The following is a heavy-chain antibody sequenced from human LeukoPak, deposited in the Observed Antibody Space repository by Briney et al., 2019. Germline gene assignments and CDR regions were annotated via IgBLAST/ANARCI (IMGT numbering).Heavy chain of an antibody. CDR3: AKIGVGGNSRPPADY. Sequence: PGGTLRLSCATSGFIFSHHGMNWVRQAPGKGLEWVSGIRADAVTTYYADSVKGRFTISRDNSKNTLYLQMNSLRAEDTAVYYCAKIGVGGNSRPPADYWGQGTLVTVSS. CDR1: GFIFSHHG. V-gene: IGHV3-23*01. D-gene: IGHD4-23*01. CDR2: IRADAVTT. J-gene: IGHJ4*02.